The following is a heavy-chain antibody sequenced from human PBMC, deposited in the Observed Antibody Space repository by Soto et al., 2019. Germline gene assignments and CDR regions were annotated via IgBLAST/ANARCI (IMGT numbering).Heavy chain of an antibody. D-gene: IGHD3-22*01. J-gene: IGHJ3*02. CDR2: IIPIFGTA. CDR3: AREQITMIVVRISGQAFEI. CDR1: GGTFSSYA. Sequence: QVQLVQSGAEVKKPGSSVKVSCKASGGTFSSYAISWVRQAPGQGLEWMGGIIPIFGTANYAQKFQGRVTITADESTSTAYMELSTLRSGDTAVYYCAREQITMIVVRISGQAFEIWGQGTMVTVSS. V-gene: IGHV1-69*01.